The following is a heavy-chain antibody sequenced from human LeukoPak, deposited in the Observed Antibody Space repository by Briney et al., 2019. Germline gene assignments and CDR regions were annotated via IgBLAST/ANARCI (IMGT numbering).Heavy chain of an antibody. V-gene: IGHV4-4*02. CDR3: TRGSIAYYYMDV. Sequence: SGTLSLTCSVSGGSISNNNWWSWVRQSPGKGLEWIGNIYYSGSTNYNPSLKSRVTISVDTSKNQFSLKLSSVTAADTAVYYCTRGSIAYYYMDVWGKGTTVTISS. J-gene: IGHJ6*03. D-gene: IGHD3-22*01. CDR1: GGSISNNNW. CDR2: IYYSGST.